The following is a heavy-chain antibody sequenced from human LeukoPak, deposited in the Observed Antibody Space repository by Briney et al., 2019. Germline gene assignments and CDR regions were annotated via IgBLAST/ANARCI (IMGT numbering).Heavy chain of an antibody. V-gene: IGHV3-21*04. J-gene: IGHJ2*01. Sequence: GGSLRLSCAASGFTFSNYAMTWVRQAPGKGLEWVSVISGSGSNTDYADSVKGRFTISRDNAKSSLYLQLNSLTAEDTAVYYCTREDNWYFDLWGRGTLVTVSS. CDR1: GFTFSNYA. CDR3: TREDNWYFDL. CDR2: ISGSGSNT.